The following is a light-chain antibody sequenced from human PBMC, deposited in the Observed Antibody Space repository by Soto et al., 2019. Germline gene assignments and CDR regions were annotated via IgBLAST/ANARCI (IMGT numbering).Light chain of an antibody. CDR3: QQRSNWLIT. Sequence: EIVLTQSPATLSLPPGERATLSCRASQSVSSYLAWYQQKPVQAPRLLIYDASNRATGIPARFSGSGSGTDFTLTISSLEPEDFAVYYCQQRSNWLITFGQGTRLEIK. CDR2: DAS. CDR1: QSVSSY. V-gene: IGKV3-11*01. J-gene: IGKJ5*01.